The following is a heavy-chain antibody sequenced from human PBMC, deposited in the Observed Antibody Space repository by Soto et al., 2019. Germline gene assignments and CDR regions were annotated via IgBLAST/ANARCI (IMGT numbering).Heavy chain of an antibody. Sequence: GGSLRLSCAASGFTFSNYAMNWVRQAPGKGLEWVSGISGSGGSGRGFYADPVKGRFTISRDNTKSSLFLQMNSLGVEDTAVYYCARGGGGGLFEHWGQGVLATV. D-gene: IGHD2-21*01. CDR1: GFTFSNYA. CDR3: ARGGGGGLFEH. V-gene: IGHV3-23*01. CDR2: ISGSGGSGRG. J-gene: IGHJ4*02.